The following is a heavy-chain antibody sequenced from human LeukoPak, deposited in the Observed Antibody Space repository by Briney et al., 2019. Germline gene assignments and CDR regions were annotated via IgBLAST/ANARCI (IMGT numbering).Heavy chain of an antibody. CDR1: GFTFSSYE. CDR2: ISSSGSTI. CDR3: ARASGVGFDY. Sequence: PGGSLRLSCAASGFTFSSYEMNWVRQAPGKGLEWASYISSSGSTIYYADSVKGRFTISRDNAKNSLYLQMNSLRAEDTAVYYCARASGVGFDYWGQGTLVTVSS. D-gene: IGHD3-10*01. V-gene: IGHV3-48*03. J-gene: IGHJ4*02.